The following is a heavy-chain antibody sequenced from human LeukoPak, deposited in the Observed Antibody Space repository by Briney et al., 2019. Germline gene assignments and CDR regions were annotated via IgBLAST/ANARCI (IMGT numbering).Heavy chain of an antibody. V-gene: IGHV4-39*01. CDR3: ASQPYYESSGYYFY. Sequence: SETLSLTCTVSGGSISSSTYNWGWIRQPPGKGLEWIGSIYSTGSTFYNPSLKSRVTISIDTSKNQFSLKLTSVTAADTAIYYCASQPYYESSGYYFYWGQGTLVTVSS. CDR1: GGSISSSTYN. D-gene: IGHD3-22*01. J-gene: IGHJ4*02. CDR2: IYSTGST.